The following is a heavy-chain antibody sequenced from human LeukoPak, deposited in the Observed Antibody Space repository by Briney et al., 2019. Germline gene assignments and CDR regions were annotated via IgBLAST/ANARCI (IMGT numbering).Heavy chain of an antibody. Sequence: PGGSLRLSCAASGFTFSSYTMNWVRQAPGKGLEWVSSISGSSNYIYYADSVKGRLTISRDNAKNSLYLQMNSLRAEDTAVYYCARDAYGSSVDYWGQGTLVTVSS. J-gene: IGHJ4*02. CDR2: ISGSSNYI. V-gene: IGHV3-21*01. CDR3: ARDAYGSSVDY. D-gene: IGHD1-26*01. CDR1: GFTFSSYT.